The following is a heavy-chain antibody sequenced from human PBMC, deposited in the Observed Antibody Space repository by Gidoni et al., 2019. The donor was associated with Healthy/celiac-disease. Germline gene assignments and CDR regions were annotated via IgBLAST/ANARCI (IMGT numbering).Heavy chain of an antibody. V-gene: IGHV3-48*02. CDR1: GFTFSSYS. D-gene: IGHD3-3*01. CDR2: ISSSSSTI. Sequence: EVQLVESGGGLVQPGGSLRLSCAASGFTFSSYSMNWVRQAPGKGLEWVSYISSSSSTIYYADSVKGRFTISRDNAKNSLYLQMNSLRDEDTAVYYCARGLLEWFSPYYYYYGMDVWGQGTTVTVSS. J-gene: IGHJ6*02. CDR3: ARGLLEWFSPYYYYYGMDV.